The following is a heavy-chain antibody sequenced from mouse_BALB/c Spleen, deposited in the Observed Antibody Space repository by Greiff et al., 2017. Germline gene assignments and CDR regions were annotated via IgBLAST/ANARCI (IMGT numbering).Heavy chain of an antibody. Sequence: VKVVESGAELVKPGASVKLSCKASGYTFTSYYMYWVKQRPGQGLEWIGEINPSNGGTNFNEKFKSKATLTVDKSSSTAYMQLSSLTSEDSAVYYCTRSGDAGFAYWGQGTLVTVSA. J-gene: IGHJ3*01. CDR3: TRSGDAGFAY. CDR2: INPSNGGT. CDR1: GYTFTSYY. D-gene: IGHD3-1*01. V-gene: IGHV1S81*02.